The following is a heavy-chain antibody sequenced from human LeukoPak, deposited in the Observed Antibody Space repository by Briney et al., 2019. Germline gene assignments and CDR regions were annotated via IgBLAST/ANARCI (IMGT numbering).Heavy chain of an antibody. V-gene: IGHV1-2*02. Sequence: ASVKVSCKASGDTFTGYYMHWVRQAPGQGLEWMGWIDPNSGGTNYAQKFQGRVTMTRDTSISTACMELSRLRSDDTAVYYCARVFRRLGELSLSWFDPWGQGTLVTVSS. CDR2: IDPNSGGT. CDR1: GDTFTGYY. J-gene: IGHJ5*02. D-gene: IGHD3-16*02. CDR3: ARVFRRLGELSLSWFDP.